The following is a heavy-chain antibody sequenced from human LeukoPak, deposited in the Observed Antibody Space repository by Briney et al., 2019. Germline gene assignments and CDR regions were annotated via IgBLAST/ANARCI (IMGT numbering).Heavy chain of an antibody. J-gene: IGHJ4*02. CDR2: IYYSGST. CDR1: GGSISSSSYY. CDR3: ARGLGSSTSWDY. D-gene: IGHD2-2*01. Sequence: PSETLSLTCTVSGGSISSSSYYWGWIRQPPGKGLEWIGSIYYSGSTYYNPSLKSRVTMSVDTSKSQFSLKLTSVTAADTAVYYCARGLGSSTSWDYWGQGTLVTVSS. V-gene: IGHV4-39*07.